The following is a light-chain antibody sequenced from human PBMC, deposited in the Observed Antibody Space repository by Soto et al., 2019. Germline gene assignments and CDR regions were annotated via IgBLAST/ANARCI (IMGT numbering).Light chain of an antibody. J-gene: IGKJ4*01. CDR1: QGVRSF. Sequence: EIVLTQSPATLSLSPGERATLSCRASQGVRSFLAWYQQKPGQAPRLLIYDASNRATGVPGRFSGSGSGTDFTLTISSLEPEDFAVYYCQQFSSYPLTFGGGTKVDIK. CDR2: DAS. CDR3: QQFSSYPLT. V-gene: IGKV3-11*01.